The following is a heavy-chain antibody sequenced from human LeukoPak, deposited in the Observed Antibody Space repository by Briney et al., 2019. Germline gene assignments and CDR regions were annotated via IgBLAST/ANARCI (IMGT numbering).Heavy chain of an antibody. Sequence: SQTPSLTCTVSGGSISSGDYYWSWIRQPPGKGLEWIGYIYYSGSTYYNPSLKSRVTISVDTSKNQFSLKLSSVTAADTAVYYCARDQGDSSGYFDYWGQGTLVTVSS. V-gene: IGHV4-30-4*01. J-gene: IGHJ4*02. CDR1: GGSISSGDYY. CDR3: ARDQGDSSGYFDY. D-gene: IGHD3-22*01. CDR2: IYYSGST.